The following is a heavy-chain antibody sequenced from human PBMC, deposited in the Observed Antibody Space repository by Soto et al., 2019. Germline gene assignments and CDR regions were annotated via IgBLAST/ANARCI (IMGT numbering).Heavy chain of an antibody. CDR3: ARGGGVGVAGSAAFDM. CDR1: GYPVTAYY. CDR2: INPATGAA. J-gene: IGHJ3*02. D-gene: IGHD3-3*01. Sequence: QLHLVQSGAVVKKPGASVTVSCSASGYPVTAYYMHWVRQAPGRGLEWMGGINPATGAAKYTRTFQGRVTMTRDTSTSTVFMELSGLTSEDTAVFYCARGGGVGVAGSAAFDMWGQGTVVTVSS. V-gene: IGHV1-2*02.